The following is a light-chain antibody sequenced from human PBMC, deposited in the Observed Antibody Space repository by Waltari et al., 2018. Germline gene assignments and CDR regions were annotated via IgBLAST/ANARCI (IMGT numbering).Light chain of an antibody. V-gene: IGKV3-20*01. J-gene: IGKJ2*03. CDR3: QKYSSYPYS. CDR2: GAS. Sequence: VILTQSPGTLSLSPGERATLTCRASQSVSNYLAWYQQKPGQAPRLLIYGASSRATGIPDRFSGSGSGTDFSLTSNSLEPEDFAMYYCQKYSSYPYSFGQGTKVEIK. CDR1: QSVSNY.